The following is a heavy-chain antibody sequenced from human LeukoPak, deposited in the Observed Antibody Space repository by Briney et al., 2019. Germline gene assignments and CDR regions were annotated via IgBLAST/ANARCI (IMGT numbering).Heavy chain of an antibody. Sequence: PSETLSLTCAVYGGSFSGYYWSWIRQHPGKGLEWIGEINHSGSTNYNPSLKSRVTISVDTSKNQFSLKLSSVTAADTAVYYCARYCSGGSCDQSDYWGQGTLVTVSS. J-gene: IGHJ4*02. V-gene: IGHV4-34*01. CDR2: INHSGST. CDR1: GGSFSGYY. CDR3: ARYCSGGSCDQSDY. D-gene: IGHD2-15*01.